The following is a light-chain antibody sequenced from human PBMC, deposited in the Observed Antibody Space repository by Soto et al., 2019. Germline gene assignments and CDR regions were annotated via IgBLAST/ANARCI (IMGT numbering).Light chain of an antibody. CDR2: EGN. Sequence: QSVLTQPASVSGSPGQSITISCTGASGDVDAAHYAAWYQQHPNKAPKVLIYEGNNRPSGVSDRFSGSKSGNTASLTISGLHAEDEADYYCSSHPPNITFFGGGTKLNVL. CDR3: SSHPPNITF. CDR1: SGDVDAAHY. J-gene: IGLJ2*01. V-gene: IGLV2-14*03.